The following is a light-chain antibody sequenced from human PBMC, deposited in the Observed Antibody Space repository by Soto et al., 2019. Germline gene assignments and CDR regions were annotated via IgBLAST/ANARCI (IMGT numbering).Light chain of an antibody. CDR1: QTISSW. V-gene: IGKV1-5*01. Sequence: DIQMTQSPSTLSASVEDRVTITCRASQTISSWLAWYQQKPGKAPKLLIYDASSLESGVPSRFSGSGSGTEFTLTISSLQPDDFATYYCQQYNSYSPATFGPGTKVDIK. CDR2: DAS. J-gene: IGKJ3*01. CDR3: QQYNSYSPAT.